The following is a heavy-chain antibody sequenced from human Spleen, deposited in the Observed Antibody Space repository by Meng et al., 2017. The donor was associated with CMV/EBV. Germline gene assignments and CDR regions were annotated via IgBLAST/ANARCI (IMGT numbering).Heavy chain of an antibody. V-gene: IGHV1-2*02. CDR1: GYTFTGYN. CDR3: ARVPHCSAGTCNAEYNWFDP. J-gene: IGHJ5*02. Sequence: ASVKVSCKASGYTFTGYNIHWVRQAPGQGLEWVGWINCNSGGTNYAQKFQGRVTMTRDTSISTAYMELRRLRSDDTAVYYCARVPHCSAGTCNAEYNWFDPWGQGTLVTVSS. D-gene: IGHD2-15*01. CDR2: INCNSGGT.